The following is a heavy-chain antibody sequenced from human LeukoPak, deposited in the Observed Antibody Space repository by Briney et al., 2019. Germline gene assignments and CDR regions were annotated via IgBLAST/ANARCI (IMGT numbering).Heavy chain of an antibody. CDR1: GFIVRSNH. Sequence: GGSLRLSCAAFGFIVRSNHINWVRQAPGKGLEWVSAISGSGGSTYYADSVKGRFTISRDNSKNTLYLQMNSLRAEDTAVYYCAILTIVATKEKVDYWGQGTLVTVSS. D-gene: IGHD5-12*01. CDR2: ISGSGGST. CDR3: AILTIVATKEKVDY. J-gene: IGHJ4*02. V-gene: IGHV3-23*01.